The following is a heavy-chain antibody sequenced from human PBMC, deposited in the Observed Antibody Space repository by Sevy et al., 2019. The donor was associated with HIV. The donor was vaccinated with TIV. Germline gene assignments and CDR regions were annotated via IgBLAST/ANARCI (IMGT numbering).Heavy chain of an antibody. CDR2: IYHSGNT. V-gene: IGHV4-59*08. CDR3: ARRAFLGGYFDS. J-gene: IGHJ4*03. Sequence: SETLSLTCSVSSGSIGNYYWYWIRQPPGRGLEWLGLIYHSGNTNYNPSLKSRVTMSIDTSKNQFSLGLSSLTAADTAVYYCARRAFLGGYFDSWGQGILVTVSS. CDR1: SGSIGNYY. D-gene: IGHD3-16*01.